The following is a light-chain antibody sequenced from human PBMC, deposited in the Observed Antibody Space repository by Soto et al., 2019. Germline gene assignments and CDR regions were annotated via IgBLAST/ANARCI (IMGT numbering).Light chain of an antibody. Sequence: QSVLTQPPSVSGAPGQWVTISCTGVSSNVGAGFDVHWYQQLPGTAPKLLIYGSTNRPSGVPDRFSASKSDTSASLAIAGLQAEDEADYYCQSYDNSLSGYVFGTGPQLTVL. CDR3: QSYDNSLSGYV. CDR1: SSNVGAGFD. CDR2: GST. V-gene: IGLV1-40*01. J-gene: IGLJ1*01.